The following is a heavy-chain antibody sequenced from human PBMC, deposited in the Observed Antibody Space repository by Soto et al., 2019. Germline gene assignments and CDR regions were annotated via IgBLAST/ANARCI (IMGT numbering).Heavy chain of an antibody. D-gene: IGHD5-12*01. J-gene: IGHJ6*03. V-gene: IGHV4-31*03. CDR1: GGSISSGGYY. CDR2: IYYSGST. CDR3: ARGTADIVATITRLKYYMDV. Sequence: SSETLSLTCTVSGGSISSGGYYWSWIRQHPGKGLDLIGYIYYSGSTYYNPSLKSRVTISVDTSKNQFSLKLSSVTAADTAVYYCARGTADIVATITRLKYYMDVWGKGTTVTVSS.